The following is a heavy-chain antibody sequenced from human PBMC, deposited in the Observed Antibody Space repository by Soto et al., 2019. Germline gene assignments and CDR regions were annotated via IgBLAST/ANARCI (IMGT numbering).Heavy chain of an antibody. V-gene: IGHV1-69*02. CDR3: ASDSRLFDTGGYYRL. D-gene: IGHD3-22*01. Sequence: GASVKVSCKASGGTFSSYTISWVRQAPGQGLEWMGRIIPNHGIANYAQKFQGRVTMTTDTSTSTAYMDLRSLRSDDTAVYYCASDSRLFDTGGYYRLWGQGTLVTVSS. CDR2: IIPNHGIA. J-gene: IGHJ4*02. CDR1: GGTFSSYT.